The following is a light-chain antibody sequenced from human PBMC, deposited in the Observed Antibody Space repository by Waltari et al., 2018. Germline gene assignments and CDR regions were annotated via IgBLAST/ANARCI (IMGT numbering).Light chain of an antibody. CDR2: YDS. CDR1: DIGGKE. V-gene: IGLV3-21*04. Sequence: SYVLTQPPSVSVAPGTTARITCGGNDIGGKEVNWYQQKPGQAPVVVMSYDSDRPSGIPERFSGSNSGNTATLTITRVEAGDEADYYCQVWDRNPDHTEVFGGGTRVTVL. CDR3: QVWDRNPDHTEV. J-gene: IGLJ3*02.